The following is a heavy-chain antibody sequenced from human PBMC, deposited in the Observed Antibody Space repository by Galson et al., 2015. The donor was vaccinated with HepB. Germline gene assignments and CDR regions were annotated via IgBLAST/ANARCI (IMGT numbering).Heavy chain of an antibody. CDR2: ISSSSSYI. CDR1: GFTFSSYS. Sequence: SLRLSCAASGFTFSSYSMNWVRQAPGKGLEWVSSISSSSSYIYYADSVKGRFTISRDNAKNSLYLQMNSLRAEDTAVYYCARDDITMVRGVDYYGMDVWGQGTTVTVSS. J-gene: IGHJ6*02. D-gene: IGHD3-10*01. V-gene: IGHV3-21*01. CDR3: ARDDITMVRGVDYYGMDV.